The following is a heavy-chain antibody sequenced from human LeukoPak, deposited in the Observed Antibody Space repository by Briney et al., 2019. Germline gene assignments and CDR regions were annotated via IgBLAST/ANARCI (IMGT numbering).Heavy chain of an antibody. Sequence: SETLSLTCTVSGGSISSYYWSWIRQPAGKGLEWIGRIYTSGSTNYNPSLKSRVTMSVDTSKNQFSLKLSSVTAADTAVYYCARGRHYDSSGDPYYFDYWGQGTLVTVSS. V-gene: IGHV4-4*07. CDR1: GGSISSYY. J-gene: IGHJ4*02. CDR3: ARGRHYDSSGDPYYFDY. D-gene: IGHD3-22*01. CDR2: IYTSGST.